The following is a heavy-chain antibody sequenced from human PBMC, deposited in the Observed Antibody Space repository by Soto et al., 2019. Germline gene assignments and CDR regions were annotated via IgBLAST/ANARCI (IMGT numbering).Heavy chain of an antibody. CDR1: GGSISSCY. V-gene: IGHV4-59*01. CDR2: IYYSGST. J-gene: IGHJ6*02. D-gene: IGHD2-15*01. Sequence: SETLSLTCTVSGGSISSCYWSWIRQPPGKGLEWIGYIYYSGSTNYNPSLKSRVTISVDTSKNQFSLKLSSVTAADTAVYYCARGLVVLDYYYGMDVWGQGTTVTVSS. CDR3: ARGLVVLDYYYGMDV.